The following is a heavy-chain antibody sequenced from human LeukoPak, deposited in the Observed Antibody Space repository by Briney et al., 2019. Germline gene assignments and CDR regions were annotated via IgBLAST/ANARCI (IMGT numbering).Heavy chain of an antibody. CDR3: ARTKLGIGGGYFDY. Sequence: SSVKVSCKASGGTFSSYAISWVRHAPGQGLEWMGRIIPIFGTANYAQKFQGRVTITTDESTSTAYMVLSSLRSEDTAVYYCARTKLGIGGGYFDYWGQGTLVTVSS. CDR1: GGTFSSYA. V-gene: IGHV1-69*05. D-gene: IGHD7-27*01. J-gene: IGHJ4*02. CDR2: IIPIFGTA.